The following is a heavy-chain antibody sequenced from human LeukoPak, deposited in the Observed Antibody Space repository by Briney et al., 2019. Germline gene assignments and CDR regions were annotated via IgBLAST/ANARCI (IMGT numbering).Heavy chain of an antibody. Sequence: SETLSLTCTVSGGSISSSSYYWGWIRQPPGMGLEWIGSIYYSGSTYYNPSLQSRVTISVDTSKNQFSLKLNSVTAADTAVYYCASFYCSGGSCYQYFSYYYMDVWGKGTTVTISS. D-gene: IGHD2-15*01. CDR1: GGSISSSSYY. V-gene: IGHV4-39*01. J-gene: IGHJ6*03. CDR2: IYYSGST. CDR3: ASFYCSGGSCYQYFSYYYMDV.